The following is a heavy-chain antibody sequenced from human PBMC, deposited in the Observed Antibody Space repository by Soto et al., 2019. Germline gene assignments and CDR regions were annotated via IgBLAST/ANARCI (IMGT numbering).Heavy chain of an antibody. CDR3: ARDRKTYYYGSGSYYNEGNWFDP. D-gene: IGHD3-10*01. J-gene: IGHJ5*02. CDR1: GGSISSGGYY. Sequence: KPSETLSLTCTVSGGSISSGGYYWSWIRQHPGKGLEWIGYIYYSGSTYYNPSLKSRVTLSVDTSKNQFSLKLSSVTAADTAVYYCARDRKTYYYGSGSYYNEGNWFDPWGQGTLVTVSS. CDR2: IYYSGST. V-gene: IGHV4-31*03.